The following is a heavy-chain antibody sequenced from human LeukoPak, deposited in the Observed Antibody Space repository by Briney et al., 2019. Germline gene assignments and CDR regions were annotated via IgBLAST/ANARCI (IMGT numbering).Heavy chain of an antibody. CDR1: GYTFTSYY. J-gene: IGHJ5*02. CDR3: ARETGYCSSTSCPRNTNWFDP. Sequence: ASVKVSCKASGYTFTSYYIHWVRQAPGQGLEWMGIMNPSGGSTSYAQKFQGRVMITADESTSTAYMELSSLRSEDTAVYYCARETGYCSSTSCPRNTNWFDPWGQGTLVTVSS. D-gene: IGHD2-2*01. CDR2: MNPSGGST. V-gene: IGHV1-46*01.